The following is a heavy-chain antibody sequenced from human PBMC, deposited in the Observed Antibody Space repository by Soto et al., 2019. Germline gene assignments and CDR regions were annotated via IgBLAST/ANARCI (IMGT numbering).Heavy chain of an antibody. CDR3: ANPILSNGVLYDAFDI. CDR2: ISGSGGST. Sequence: GGSLRLSCAASGFTFSSYAMSWVRQAPGKGLEWVSAISGSGGSTYYADSVKGRFTISRDNSKNTLYMQGNSLRAADTAVYYCANPILSNGVLYDAFDIWGPGTIVTV. J-gene: IGHJ3*02. V-gene: IGHV3-23*01. CDR1: GFTFSSYA. D-gene: IGHD3-10*01.